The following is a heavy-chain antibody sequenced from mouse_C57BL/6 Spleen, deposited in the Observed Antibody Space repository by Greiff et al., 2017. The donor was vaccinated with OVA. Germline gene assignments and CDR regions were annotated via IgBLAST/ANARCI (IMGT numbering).Heavy chain of an antibody. J-gene: IGHJ4*01. CDR2: IYPGDGDT. Sequence: VQLQQSGPELVKPGASVKISCKASGYAFSSSWMNWVKQRPGKGLEWIGRIYPGDGDTNFNGKFKGKATLTADKSSSTAYMQLSSLTSEDSAVYFCARDAMDYWGQGTSVTVSS. V-gene: IGHV1-82*01. CDR3: ARDAMDY. CDR1: GYAFSSSW.